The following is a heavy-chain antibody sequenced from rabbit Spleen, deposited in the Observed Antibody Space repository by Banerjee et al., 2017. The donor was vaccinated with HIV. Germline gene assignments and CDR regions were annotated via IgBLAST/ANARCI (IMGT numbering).Heavy chain of an antibody. CDR3: ARDSGSSFSSYGMDL. CDR1: GFSFSSNW. J-gene: IGHJ6*01. D-gene: IGHD8-1*01. CDR2: IDTSNGDT. V-gene: IGHV1S45*01. Sequence: LEESGGGLVKPGGTLTLTCTVSGFSFSSNWICWVRQAPGKGLEWIACIDTSNGDTDYANWPKGRFTISKTSSTTVTLQMTSLTAADMATYFCARDSGSSFSSYGMDLWGPGTLVTVS.